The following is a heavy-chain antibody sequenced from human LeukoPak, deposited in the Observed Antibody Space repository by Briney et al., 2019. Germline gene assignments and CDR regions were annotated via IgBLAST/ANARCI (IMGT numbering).Heavy chain of an antibody. CDR2: IYYSGST. D-gene: IGHD6-13*01. CDR1: GGSISSSSYY. V-gene: IGHV4-39*07. CDR3: ARYSSIWYGVEN. Sequence: PSETLSLTCTVSGGSISSSSYYWGWIRQPPGKGLEWIGSIYYSGSTNYNPSLKSRVTISVDTSKNQFSLNLSSVTAADTAVYYCARYSSIWYGVENWGQGTLVTVSS. J-gene: IGHJ4*02.